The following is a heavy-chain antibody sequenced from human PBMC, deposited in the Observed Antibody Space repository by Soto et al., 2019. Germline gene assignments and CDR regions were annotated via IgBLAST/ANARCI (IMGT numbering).Heavy chain of an antibody. J-gene: IGHJ4*02. CDR2: IYYSGST. CDR3: ARQSFDWLLPHYFDY. D-gene: IGHD3-9*01. V-gene: IGHV4-39*01. Sequence: SETLSLTCTVSGGSISGSSYYWGWIRQPPGKGLEWIGSIYYSGSTYYNPSLKSRVTISVDTSKNQFSLKLSSVTAADTAVYYCARQSFDWLLPHYFDYWGQGTLVTVSS. CDR1: GGSISGSSYY.